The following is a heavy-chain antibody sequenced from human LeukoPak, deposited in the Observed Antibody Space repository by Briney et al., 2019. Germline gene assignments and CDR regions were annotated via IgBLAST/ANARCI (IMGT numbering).Heavy chain of an antibody. CDR1: GYTFTGYY. CDR3: ATDGVRIGYCSSTSCSDYYYGMDV. V-gene: IGHV1-2*02. D-gene: IGHD2-2*01. Sequence: ASVKVSCKASGYTFTGYYMHWVRQAPGQGLEWMGWINPNSGGTNYAQKFQGRVTMTRDTSISTAYMELSRLRSDDTAVYYCATDGVRIGYCSSTSCSDYYYGMDVWGQGTTVTVSS. CDR2: INPNSGGT. J-gene: IGHJ6*02.